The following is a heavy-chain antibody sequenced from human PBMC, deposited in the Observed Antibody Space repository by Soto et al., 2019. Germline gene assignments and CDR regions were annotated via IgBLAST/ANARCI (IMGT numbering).Heavy chain of an antibody. CDR2: IKQDGSEE. CDR1: GFTFSTYW. V-gene: IGHV3-7*03. D-gene: IGHD4-17*01. CDR3: ARVPRNGDYPDY. J-gene: IGHJ4*02. Sequence: GGSLRLSCAASGFTFSTYWMTWVRQAPGKGLEWVANIKQDGSEEYYVDSVKGRLTISRDNAKNSLYLQMRSVRAEDTAVYFCARVPRNGDYPDYWGQGTLVTVSS.